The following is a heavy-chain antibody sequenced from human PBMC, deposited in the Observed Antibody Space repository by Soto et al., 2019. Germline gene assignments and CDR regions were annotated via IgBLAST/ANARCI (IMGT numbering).Heavy chain of an antibody. J-gene: IGHJ6*03. D-gene: IGHD3-3*01. CDR2: MNPNSGNT. CDR3: ARGRVGTIFGVVIAQLYYYYYMDV. V-gene: IGHV1-8*01. CDR1: GYTFTSYD. Sequence: ASMKVSCKASGYTFTSYDINWVRQATGQGLEWMGWMNPNSGNTGYAQKFQGRVTMTRNTSISTAYMELSSLRSEDTAVYYCARGRVGTIFGVVIAQLYYYYYMDVWGKGTTVTVSS.